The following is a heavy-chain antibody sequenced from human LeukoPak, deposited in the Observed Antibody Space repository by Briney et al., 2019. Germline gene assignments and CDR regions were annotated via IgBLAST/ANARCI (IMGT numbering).Heavy chain of an antibody. J-gene: IGHJ6*02. CDR1: GYTFTSYG. V-gene: IGHV1-2*04. D-gene: IGHD3-9*01. CDR2: INPNSGGT. Sequence: GASVKVSCKASGYTFTSYGISWVRQAPGQGLEWVGRINPNSGGTNYAQKFQGWVTMTRDTSISTAYMELSRLRSDDTAVYYCARGWPGMTGRWMENYYGMDVWGQGTTVTVSS. CDR3: ARGWPGMTGRWMENYYGMDV.